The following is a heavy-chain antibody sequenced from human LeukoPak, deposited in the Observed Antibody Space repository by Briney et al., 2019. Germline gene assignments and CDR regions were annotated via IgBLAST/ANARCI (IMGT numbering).Heavy chain of an antibody. Sequence: GRSLRLSCAASGFTFGSHAMHWVRQAPGKGLEWVAVISYDGNNKYYADSVKGRFTISRDNSRDTMYLQMNSLRAEDTAVYNCARVRRGNIFGPIDYWGQGTLVTVSS. V-gene: IGHV3-30-3*01. CDR3: ARVRRGNIFGPIDY. J-gene: IGHJ4*02. CDR2: ISYDGNNK. CDR1: GFTFGSHA. D-gene: IGHD3-3*02.